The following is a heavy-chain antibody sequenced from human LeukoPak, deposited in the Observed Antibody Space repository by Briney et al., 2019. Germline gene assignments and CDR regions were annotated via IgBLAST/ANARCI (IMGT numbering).Heavy chain of an antibody. CDR3: ARGSGSYTFDY. D-gene: IGHD1-26*01. J-gene: IGHJ4*02. V-gene: IGHV1-69*05. CDR1: GGTFSSYA. Sequence: EASVKVSCKASGGTFSSYAISWVRQAPGQGLEWMGGIFPIFGTANYAQKFQGRVTITTDESTSTAYMELSSLRSEDTAVYYCARGSGSYTFDYWGQGTLVTVSS. CDR2: IFPIFGTA.